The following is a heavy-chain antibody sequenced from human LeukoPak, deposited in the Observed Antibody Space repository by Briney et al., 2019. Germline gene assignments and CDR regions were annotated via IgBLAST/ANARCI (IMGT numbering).Heavy chain of an antibody. CDR2: IREDGSEK. CDR1: GFTFSTYW. V-gene: IGHV3-7*01. CDR3: ARDLAGHYYGSGSSFDY. D-gene: IGHD3-10*01. J-gene: IGHJ4*02. Sequence: GGSLRLSCAASGFTFSTYWMSWVRQAPGKGLEWVANIREDGSEKYYVDSVKGQFTISRDNAKNSLFLQMDSLRAEDTAVYYCARDLAGHYYGSGSSFDYWGQGTLVTVS.